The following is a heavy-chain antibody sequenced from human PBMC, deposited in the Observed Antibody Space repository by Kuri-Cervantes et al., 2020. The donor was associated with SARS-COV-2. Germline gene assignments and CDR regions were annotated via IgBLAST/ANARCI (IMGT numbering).Heavy chain of an antibody. CDR2: IIPIFGTA. D-gene: IGHD6-19*01. Sequence: SVKVSCKASGYTFTSYAISWVRQAPGQGLEWMGGIIPIFGTANYAQKFQGRVTITADKSTSTAYMELSSLRSEDTAVYYCARVGAVAGFRYFDYWGQGTLVTVSS. J-gene: IGHJ4*02. CDR1: GYTFTSYA. CDR3: ARVGAVAGFRYFDY. V-gene: IGHV1-69*06.